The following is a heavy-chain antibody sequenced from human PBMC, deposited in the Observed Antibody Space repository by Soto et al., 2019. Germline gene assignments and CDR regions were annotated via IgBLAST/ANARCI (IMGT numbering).Heavy chain of an antibody. CDR1: GFTFNSYS. Sequence: EVQLVESGGGLVKPGGSLRLSCAASGFTFNSYSMNWVRQAPGKGLEWVSSISHSSHYIYYADSMKGRFTISRDNAKNSLYLQMNSLRAEDTAVYYCAREEMSSSSWYPDYWGQGTLVTVSS. V-gene: IGHV3-21*01. J-gene: IGHJ4*02. CDR2: ISHSSHYI. D-gene: IGHD6-13*01. CDR3: AREEMSSSSWYPDY.